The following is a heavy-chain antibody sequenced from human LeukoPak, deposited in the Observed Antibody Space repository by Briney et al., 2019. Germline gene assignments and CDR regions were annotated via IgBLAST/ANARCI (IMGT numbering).Heavy chain of an antibody. CDR2: ISGDSRYI. CDR1: GFTFSSYS. J-gene: IGHJ4*02. Sequence: PGGSLRLSCAASGFTFSSYSMNWVRQAPGKGLEWVSAISGDSRYIYYADSVRGRFTISRDNAENSLYLQMNSLRAEDTAVYYCARTRYSSDKETDYWGQGTLVTVSS. CDR3: ARTRYSSDKETDY. V-gene: IGHV3-21*04. D-gene: IGHD6-19*01.